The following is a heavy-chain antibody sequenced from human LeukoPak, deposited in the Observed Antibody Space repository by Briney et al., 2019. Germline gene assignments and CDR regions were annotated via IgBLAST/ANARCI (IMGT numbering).Heavy chain of an antibody. Sequence: PSETLSLTCTVSSGSIRSYYWTWIRQPPGKGLEWIGYMYHSGDTRYNPSLKSRVTISVDTSKNQFSLKLSSVTAADTAVYYCARGLRAGWFDPWGQGTLVTVSS. V-gene: IGHV4-59*12. CDR3: ARGLRAGWFDP. CDR1: SGSIRSYY. CDR2: MYHSGDT. J-gene: IGHJ5*02. D-gene: IGHD2-15*01.